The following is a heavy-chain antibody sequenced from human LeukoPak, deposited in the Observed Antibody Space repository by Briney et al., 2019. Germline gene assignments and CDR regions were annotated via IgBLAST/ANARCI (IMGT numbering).Heavy chain of an antibody. CDR2: ISDSSSTI. CDR1: GFTFSSYS. J-gene: IGHJ4*02. Sequence: GGSLRLSCAVSGFTFSSYSMNWVRQAPGGGLEWVSYISDSSSTIYYAESVKGRFTISRDNAKNSLYLQMNNLRDEDTAVYYCARWDSSGWNHYWGQGTLVTISS. CDR3: ARWDSSGWNHY. D-gene: IGHD6-19*01. V-gene: IGHV3-48*02.